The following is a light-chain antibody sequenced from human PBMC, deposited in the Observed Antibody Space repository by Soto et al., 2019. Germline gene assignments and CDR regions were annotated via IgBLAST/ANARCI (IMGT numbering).Light chain of an antibody. J-gene: IGKJ5*01. CDR3: QQCGSSST. CDR1: QTFSNSF. V-gene: IGKV3-20*01. CDR2: GAS. Sequence: TLSCRASQTFSNSFLSWFQQIPGQAPRLLIYGASMRATGIPDRFSGSGSGTDFTLTISRLEPEDFAVYYCQQCGSSSTFGQGTRLEIK.